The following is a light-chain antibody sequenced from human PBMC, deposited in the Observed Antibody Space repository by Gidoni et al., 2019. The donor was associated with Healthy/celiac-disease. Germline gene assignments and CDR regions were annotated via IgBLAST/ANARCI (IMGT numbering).Light chain of an antibody. CDR3: QQSYT. J-gene: IGKJ2*01. CDR2: KAS. Sequence: DIQMTHSPSTLSASVGDRVTITCRASQSIRSWLAWYQQKPGKAPKLLIYKASSLESGVPSRLSGSGSGTEFTLTIRSLQPDDFATYYCQQSYTFGQGTKLEIK. V-gene: IGKV1-5*03. CDR1: QSIRSW.